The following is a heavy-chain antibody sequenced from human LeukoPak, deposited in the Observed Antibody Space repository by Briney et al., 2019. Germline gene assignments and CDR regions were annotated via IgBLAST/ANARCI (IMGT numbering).Heavy chain of an antibody. D-gene: IGHD3-3*01. Sequence: GGSLRLSCAASGFTFSSYAMSWVRQAPGKGLEWVSAISGSGGSTYYADSVKGRFTISRDNSKNTLYLQMNSLRAEDTAVYYCAKDPYYDFWSGYVGFDHWGQGTLVTVSS. J-gene: IGHJ5*02. V-gene: IGHV3-23*01. CDR1: GFTFSSYA. CDR2: ISGSGGST. CDR3: AKDPYYDFWSGYVGFDH.